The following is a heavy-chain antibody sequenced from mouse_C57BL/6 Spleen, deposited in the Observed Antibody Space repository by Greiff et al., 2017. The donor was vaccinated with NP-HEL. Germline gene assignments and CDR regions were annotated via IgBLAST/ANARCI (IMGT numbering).Heavy chain of an antibody. CDR1: GFTFSSYG. Sequence: EVKLVESGGDLVKPGGSLKLSCAASGFTFSSYGMSWVRQTPDKRLEWVATISSGGSYTYYPDSVKGRFTISRDNAKNTLYMQMSSLKSEDTAMYYCARPYGYFDYWGQGTTLTVSS. CDR3: ARPYGYFDY. V-gene: IGHV5-6*02. D-gene: IGHD1-1*02. CDR2: ISSGGSYT. J-gene: IGHJ2*01.